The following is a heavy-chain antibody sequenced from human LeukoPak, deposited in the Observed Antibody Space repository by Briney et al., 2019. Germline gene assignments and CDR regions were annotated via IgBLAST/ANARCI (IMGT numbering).Heavy chain of an antibody. CDR3: ARGQGDSSSTQFDY. J-gene: IGHJ4*02. D-gene: IGHD6-13*01. V-gene: IGHV4-61*02. Sequence: SETLSLTCTVSGGSISSGSYYWRWIRQPAGKGLEWIGRIYTSGSTNYNPSLKSRVTISVDTSKNPFSLKLSSVTAADTAVYYCARGQGDSSSTQFDYWGQGTLVTVSS. CDR2: IYTSGST. CDR1: GGSISSGSYY.